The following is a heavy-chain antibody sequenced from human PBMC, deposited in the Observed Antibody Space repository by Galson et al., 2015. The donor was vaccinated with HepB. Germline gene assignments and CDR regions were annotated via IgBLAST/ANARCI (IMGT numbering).Heavy chain of an antibody. D-gene: IGHD6-19*01. V-gene: IGHV5-51*01. CDR3: ARLWDIAVAGTTYFDY. CDR1: GYSFTSYW. J-gene: IGHJ4*02. CDR2: IYPGDSDT. Sequence: QSGAEVKKPGESLKISCKGSGYSFTSYWIGWARQMPGKGLEWMGIIYPGDSDTRYSPSFQGQVTISADKSISTAYLQWSSLKASDTAMYYCARLWDIAVAGTTYFDYWGQGTLVTVSS.